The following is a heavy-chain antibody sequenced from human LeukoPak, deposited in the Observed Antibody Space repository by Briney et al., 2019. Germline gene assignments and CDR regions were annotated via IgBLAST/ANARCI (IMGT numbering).Heavy chain of an antibody. Sequence: SETLSLTCTVSGGSISSYYWTWIRQPPGKGLEWIGYIYTSGSTNYSPSLKSRVTISLDTSKNQFSLKLSSVTAADTAVYYCTRSPRDYMDVWGGGATVTVSS. J-gene: IGHJ6*03. CDR1: GGSISSYY. CDR2: IYTSGST. V-gene: IGHV4-4*09. CDR3: TRSPRDYMDV.